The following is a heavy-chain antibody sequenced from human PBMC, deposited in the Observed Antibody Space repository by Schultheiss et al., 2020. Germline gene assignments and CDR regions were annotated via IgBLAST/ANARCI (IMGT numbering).Heavy chain of an antibody. V-gene: IGHV3-30*03. CDR3: ARGPGNSYGYRYFDY. D-gene: IGHD5-18*01. Sequence: GGSLRLSCAASGFAVSRNYMSWVRQAPGKGLEWVAVISYDGSNKYYADSVKGRFTISRDNSKNTLYLQMNSLKTEDTAVYYCARGPGNSYGYRYFDYWGQGTLVNVYS. CDR2: ISYDGSNK. J-gene: IGHJ4*02. CDR1: GFAVSRNY.